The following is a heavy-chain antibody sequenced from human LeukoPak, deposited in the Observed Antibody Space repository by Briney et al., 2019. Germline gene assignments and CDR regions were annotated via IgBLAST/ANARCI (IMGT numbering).Heavy chain of an antibody. D-gene: IGHD3-22*01. Sequence: GGSLRLSCAASGFTFNNYAMTWVRQAPGKGLEWVSAISGSGGSTYYADSVKGRFTISRDNSKNTLYLQMNSLRAEDTAVYYCARSYDPYYTSGYYYRPHGFDIWGQGTMVTVSS. CDR2: ISGSGGST. J-gene: IGHJ3*02. CDR3: ARSYDPYYTSGYYYRPHGFDI. CDR1: GFTFNNYA. V-gene: IGHV3-23*01.